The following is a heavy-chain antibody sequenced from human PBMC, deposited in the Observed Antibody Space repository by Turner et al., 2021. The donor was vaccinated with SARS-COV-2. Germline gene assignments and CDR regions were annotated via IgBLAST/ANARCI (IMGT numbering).Heavy chain of an antibody. D-gene: IGHD4-4*01. CDR1: GFTFSSYG. CDR2: TSYDGSNK. CDR3: AKQQGLYSNPMYYFDY. J-gene: IGHJ4*02. V-gene: IGHV3-30*18. Sequence: QVQLVESGGGVVQPGRSLRLSCAASGFTFSSYGMHWVRQAPGKGLEWVAVTSYDGSNKYYADSVKGRFTISRDNSKNTLYLQMNSLRAEDTAVDYCAKQQGLYSNPMYYFDYWGQGTLVTVSS.